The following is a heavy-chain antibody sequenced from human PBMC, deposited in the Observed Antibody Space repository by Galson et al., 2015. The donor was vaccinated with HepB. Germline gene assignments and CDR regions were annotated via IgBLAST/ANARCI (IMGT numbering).Heavy chain of an antibody. Sequence: CAISGDSVSSNSAAWNWIRQSPSRGLEWLGRTYYRSKWYNDYAVSVKSRITINPDTSKNQFSLQLNSVTPEDTAVYYCARSYDSSGWDLYYFDYWGQGTLVTVSS. CDR1: GDSVSSNSAA. J-gene: IGHJ4*02. CDR2: TYYRSKWYN. D-gene: IGHD3-22*01. CDR3: ARSYDSSGWDLYYFDY. V-gene: IGHV6-1*01.